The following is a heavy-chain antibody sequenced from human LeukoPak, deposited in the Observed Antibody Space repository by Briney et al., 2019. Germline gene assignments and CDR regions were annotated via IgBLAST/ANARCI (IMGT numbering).Heavy chain of an antibody. CDR1: GFTFNSYW. J-gene: IGHJ4*02. D-gene: IGHD2-2*01. Sequence: GGSLRLSCAASGFTFNSYWMSWVRQAPGKGLEWVANIKQDGSEKYYVDSVKGRFTISRDNAKNSLYLQMNSLRAEDTAVYYCARMVVVSSFDYWGQGTLVTVSS. CDR2: IKQDGSEK. CDR3: ARMVVVSSFDY. V-gene: IGHV3-7*01.